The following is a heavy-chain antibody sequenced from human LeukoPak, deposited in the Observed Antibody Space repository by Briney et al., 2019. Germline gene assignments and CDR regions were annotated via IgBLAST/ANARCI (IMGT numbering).Heavy chain of an antibody. CDR2: FDPEDGET. D-gene: IGHD3-22*01. V-gene: IGHV1-24*01. CDR3: ATIDGHYDSSGY. CDR1: GYTHTELS. J-gene: IGHJ4*02. Sequence: ASVKVSCKVSGYTHTELSMHWVRQAPGKRLEWMGGFDPEDGETIYAQKFQSRGTMTEDTSTDTAYMELSSLRSEDTGVYYGATIDGHYDSSGYWGQGTPVIVSS.